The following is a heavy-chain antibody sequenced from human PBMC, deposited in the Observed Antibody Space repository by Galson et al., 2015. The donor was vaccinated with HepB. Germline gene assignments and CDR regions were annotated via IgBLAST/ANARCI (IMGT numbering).Heavy chain of an antibody. V-gene: IGHV3-7*03. CDR3: ARDHIVGATNFDY. D-gene: IGHD1-26*01. Sequence: SLRLSCATSGFSFSSYWMSWVRQAPGKGLEWVANIKQDGSEKYYVDSVKGRFTISRENAKNSLFLEMNSLRAEDTAVYYCARDHIVGATNFDYWGQGTLVTVPS. CDR2: IKQDGSEK. J-gene: IGHJ4*01. CDR1: GFSFSSYW.